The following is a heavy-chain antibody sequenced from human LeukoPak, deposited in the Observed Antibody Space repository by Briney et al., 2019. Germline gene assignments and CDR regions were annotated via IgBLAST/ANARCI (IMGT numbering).Heavy chain of an antibody. CDR3: ARQSYDILTPRDSIFDY. D-gene: IGHD3-9*01. Sequence: GGSLRLSCAASGFTFSSYWMSWVRQAPGKGLEWVANIKQDGSEKYYVDSVKGRFTISRDNAKNSLYLQMNSLRAEDTAVYYCARQSYDILTPRDSIFDYWGQGTLVTVSS. J-gene: IGHJ4*02. V-gene: IGHV3-7*01. CDR1: GFTFSSYW. CDR2: IKQDGSEK.